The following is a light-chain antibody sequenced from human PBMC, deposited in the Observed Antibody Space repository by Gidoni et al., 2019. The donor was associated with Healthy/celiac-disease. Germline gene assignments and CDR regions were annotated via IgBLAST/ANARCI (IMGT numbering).Light chain of an antibody. Sequence: QSVLTQPPSVSAAPGRGVTISSTGCSSNIGAGYDVHWYQQLPGTAPNLLIYGNSNRPSGVPDRFSGSKSGTSASLAITGLQAEDEADYYCQSYDSSLSGVVFGGGTTLTVL. CDR1: SSNIGAGYD. V-gene: IGLV1-40*01. CDR3: QSYDSSLSGVV. J-gene: IGLJ2*01. CDR2: GNS.